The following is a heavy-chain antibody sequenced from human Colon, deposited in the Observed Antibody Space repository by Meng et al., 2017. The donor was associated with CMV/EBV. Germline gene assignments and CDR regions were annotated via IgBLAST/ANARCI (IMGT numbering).Heavy chain of an antibody. CDR1: GYTFTRYA. V-gene: IGHV1-18*01. CDR3: ARYEDYRSDTACFLGPYFDN. J-gene: IGHJ4*02. D-gene: IGHD2-2*01. CDR2: ISTHNGDT. Sequence: ASVKVSCKASGYTFTRYAISWVRQAPGQGLEWMGRISTHNGDTDSAQKFQERVTMTTDTATSTAYMELRSLRSDDTAVYYCARYEDYRSDTACFLGPYFDNWGQGTLVTVSS.